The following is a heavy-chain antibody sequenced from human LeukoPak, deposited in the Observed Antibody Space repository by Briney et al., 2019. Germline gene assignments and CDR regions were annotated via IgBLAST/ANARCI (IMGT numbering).Heavy chain of an antibody. V-gene: IGHV3-21*06. CDR3: ASEDSYYYGMDV. J-gene: IGHJ6*02. CDR2: ISSSYSYI. CDR1: GFSFNSYS. Sequence: GGSLRLSCAASGFSFNSYSMSWARQAPGKGLEWVSSISSSYSYIYYADSVKGRFTISRDNAKNSLYLQMNSLRADDTAVYYCASEDSYYYGMDVWGQGTTVTVSS.